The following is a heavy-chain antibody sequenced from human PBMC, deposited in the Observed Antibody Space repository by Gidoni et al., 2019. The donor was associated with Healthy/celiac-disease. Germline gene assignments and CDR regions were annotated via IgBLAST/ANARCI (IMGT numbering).Heavy chain of an antibody. D-gene: IGHD2-8*01. CDR2: IYYSGST. J-gene: IGHJ4*02. CDR3: ARGKLSMLFDY. CDR1: GGSISSSSYY. V-gene: IGHV4-39*07. Sequence: QLQLQESGPGLVKPSETLSLTCTVPGGSISSSSYYWGWIRQPPGKGLEWIGSIYYSGSTYYNPSLKSRVTISVDTSKNQFSLKLSSVTAADTAVYYCARGKLSMLFDYWSQGTLVTVSS.